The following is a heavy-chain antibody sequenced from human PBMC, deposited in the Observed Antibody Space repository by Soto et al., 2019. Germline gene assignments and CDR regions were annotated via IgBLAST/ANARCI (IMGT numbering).Heavy chain of an antibody. V-gene: IGHV3-23*01. D-gene: IGHD6-19*01. Sequence: EVQLLESGGGLVQPGGSLRLSFAAPGFPFITYGMTWFRQPPGEGLQWVSSISGSGAGTYYADSVKGRFTISRDNSKNTLTLQMNSLRAEDTAIYYCAKYSSDWDEDYWGQGTLVTVSS. CDR3: AKYSSDWDEDY. J-gene: IGHJ4*02. CDR2: ISGSGAGT. CDR1: GFPFITYG.